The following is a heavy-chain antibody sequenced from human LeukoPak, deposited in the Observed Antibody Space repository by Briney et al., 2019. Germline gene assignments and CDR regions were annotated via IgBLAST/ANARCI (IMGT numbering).Heavy chain of an antibody. Sequence: GGSLRLSCAASGFTFNSYAMSWVRQAPGKGLEWVSTINVAGDHSYYADSVKGRFTISRDNSKNTLYPQMNSLRAEDTAVYYCGKEALGGGWPGASAAEYFQHWGQGTLVTVSS. J-gene: IGHJ1*01. CDR1: GFTFNSYA. CDR2: INVAGDHS. V-gene: IGHV3-23*01. CDR3: GKEALGGGWPGASAAEYFQH. D-gene: IGHD2-15*01.